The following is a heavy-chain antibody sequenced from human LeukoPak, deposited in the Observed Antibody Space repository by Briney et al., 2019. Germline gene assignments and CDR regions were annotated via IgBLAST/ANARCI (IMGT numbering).Heavy chain of an antibody. D-gene: IGHD2/OR15-2a*01. CDR2: ISGSVGNT. V-gene: IGHV3-23*01. J-gene: IGHJ4*02. CDR1: GFRFRSYA. Sequence: QTGGSLRLSCGASGFRFRSYAMSWPRQAPGKGLEWISSISGSVGNTNYADSVKGRFTISRDNSKNTLYLQMNSLRAEDTAIYFCSKFPQSVVGTTQFDFWGQGTLVTVSS. CDR3: SKFPQSVVGTTQFDF.